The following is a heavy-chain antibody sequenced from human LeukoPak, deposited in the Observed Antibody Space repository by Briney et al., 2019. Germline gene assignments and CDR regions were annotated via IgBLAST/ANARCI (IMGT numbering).Heavy chain of an antibody. CDR1: GFTFSSYS. D-gene: IGHD5-18*01. J-gene: IGHJ3*02. CDR3: ARDHDVDTAMEGLDI. V-gene: IGHV3-21*01. CDR2: ISSSSSYI. Sequence: PGGSLRLSCAASGFTFSSYSMNWVRQAPGKGLEWVSSISSSSSYIYYADSVKGRFTISRDNAKNSLYLQMNSLRAEDTAVYYCARDHDVDTAMEGLDIWGQGTMVTVSS.